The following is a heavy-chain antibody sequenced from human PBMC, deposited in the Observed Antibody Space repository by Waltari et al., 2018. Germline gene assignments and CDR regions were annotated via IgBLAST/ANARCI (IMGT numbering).Heavy chain of an antibody. D-gene: IGHD3-10*01. Sequence: EVQLVQSGAEVKKPGESLKISCKGSGYTFTNYWIGWVRQMPGKGLEWMGIIYPIDSDTLYSPSFQGQVSIAVDKSISTAYLQWSSLRASDTAMYYCARLVGGSGGTLVNWFDPWGQGTLVTVSS. J-gene: IGHJ5*02. V-gene: IGHV5-51*01. CDR3: ARLVGGSGGTLVNWFDP. CDR1: GYTFTNYW. CDR2: IYPIDSDT.